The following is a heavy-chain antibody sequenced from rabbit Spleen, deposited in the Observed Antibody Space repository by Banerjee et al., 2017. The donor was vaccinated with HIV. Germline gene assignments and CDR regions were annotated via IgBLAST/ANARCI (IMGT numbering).Heavy chain of an antibody. D-gene: IGHD8-1*01. CDR3: ARDVGSYYYPSYFNL. V-gene: IGHV1S40*01. J-gene: IGHJ4*01. Sequence: QSLEESGGDLVKPGASLTLTCTVSGFSFSSSYYMCWVRQAPGKGLEWIACIDADSSGSTYYASWVNGRFTISKTSSTTVTLKMTSLTAADTATYFCARDVGSYYYPSYFNLWGQGTLVTVS. CDR2: IDADSSGST. CDR1: GFSFSSSYY.